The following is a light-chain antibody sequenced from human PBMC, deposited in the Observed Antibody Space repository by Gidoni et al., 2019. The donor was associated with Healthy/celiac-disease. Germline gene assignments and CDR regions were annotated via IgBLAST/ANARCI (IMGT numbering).Light chain of an antibody. CDR3: QAWDSSVV. CDR1: TLGDKY. V-gene: IGLV3-1*01. CDR2: QDR. Sequence: SYELTQPPSLSVSPGQTASITCSGDTLGDKYACWYQQKPGQSPVLVIYQDRKRPSGIPERFSGSTSGNTATLTISGTQAMDEADYYCQAWDSSVVFGGGTKLTVL. J-gene: IGLJ2*01.